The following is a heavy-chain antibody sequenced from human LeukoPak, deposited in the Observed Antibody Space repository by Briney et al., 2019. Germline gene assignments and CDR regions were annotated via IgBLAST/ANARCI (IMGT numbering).Heavy chain of an antibody. D-gene: IGHD6-13*01. CDR3: ARDRKSSSWYGATFDY. V-gene: IGHV3-23*01. CDR2: ISGSGGST. CDR1: GFTFSSYA. J-gene: IGHJ4*02. Sequence: SGGSLRLSCAASGFTFSSYAMSWVRQAPGKGLEWVSAISGSGGSTYYADSVKGRFTISRDNSKNTLYLQMNSLRAEDTAVYYCARDRKSSSWYGATFDYWGQGTLVTVSS.